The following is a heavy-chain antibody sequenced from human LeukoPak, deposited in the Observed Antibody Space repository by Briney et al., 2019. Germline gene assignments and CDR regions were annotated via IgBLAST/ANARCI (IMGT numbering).Heavy chain of an antibody. CDR2: ISSSGSTI. Sequence: GGSLRLSCAGSDFSFITYAMSWVRQAPGKGLEWVSYISSSGSTIYYADSVKGRFTISRDNAKNSLYLQMNSLRAEDTAVYYCAELGITMIGGVWGKGTTVTISS. CDR3: AELGITMIGGV. V-gene: IGHV3-48*03. CDR1: DFSFITYA. D-gene: IGHD3-10*02. J-gene: IGHJ6*04.